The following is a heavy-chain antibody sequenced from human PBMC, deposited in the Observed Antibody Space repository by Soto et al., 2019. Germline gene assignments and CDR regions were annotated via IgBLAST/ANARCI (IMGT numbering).Heavy chain of an antibody. Sequence: EEQLVESGGGLVQPGGSLTLSCAASGFTFSDYYMEWVRQAPGKGLEWVARSRNKAKSYSTDHAASVKGRFTISRDLSKNSLYLQMNNLKSEDTAVDYCSRLEGGWGQGTLVTVSS. V-gene: IGHV3-72*01. CDR1: GFTFSDYY. CDR2: SRNKAKSYST. D-gene: IGHD3-3*01. CDR3: SRLEGG. J-gene: IGHJ4*02.